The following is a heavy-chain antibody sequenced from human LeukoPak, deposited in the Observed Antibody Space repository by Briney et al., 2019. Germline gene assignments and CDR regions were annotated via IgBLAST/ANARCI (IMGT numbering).Heavy chain of an antibody. CDR2: INHSGST. V-gene: IGHV4-34*01. Sequence: SETLSLTCAVYGGSFGGYYWSWIRQPQGKGLEWIGEINHSGSTNYNPSLKSRVTLSVDTSKNQFSLKLSSVTAADTAVYYCARGYDSSGYYFDYWGQGTLVTVSS. J-gene: IGHJ4*02. CDR3: ARGYDSSGYYFDY. D-gene: IGHD3-22*01. CDR1: GGSFGGYY.